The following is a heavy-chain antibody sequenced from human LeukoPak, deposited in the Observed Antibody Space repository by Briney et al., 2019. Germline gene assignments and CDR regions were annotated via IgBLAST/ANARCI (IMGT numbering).Heavy chain of an antibody. CDR3: AGDIVTGDDLGGY. D-gene: IGHD2-15*01. Sequence: TLSLTCTVSGGSISSDYWSWIRQPPGKGLEWIAYICNSGSTNYNPSLKRRVTISVDTSMNQFSLKLSSVTAADTAVYYCAGDIVTGDDLGGYWGQGTLVTVSS. V-gene: IGHV4-59*01. CDR2: ICNSGST. J-gene: IGHJ4*02. CDR1: GGSISSDY.